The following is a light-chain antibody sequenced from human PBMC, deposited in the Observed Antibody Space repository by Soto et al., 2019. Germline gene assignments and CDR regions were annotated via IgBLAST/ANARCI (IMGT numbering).Light chain of an antibody. V-gene: IGKV3-11*01. CDR1: PSVTTY. Sequence: IGVAKVSTNLVLAPGERGTLSWQGSPSVTTYLAWYQQKPGQPPRLLLYAAFNRAAGIPARFSGSGSGTDFTLTISSLEPEDSAVYYCQQRNIWPPVTFGQGTRLEIK. J-gene: IGKJ5*01. CDR3: QQRNIWPPVT. CDR2: AAF.